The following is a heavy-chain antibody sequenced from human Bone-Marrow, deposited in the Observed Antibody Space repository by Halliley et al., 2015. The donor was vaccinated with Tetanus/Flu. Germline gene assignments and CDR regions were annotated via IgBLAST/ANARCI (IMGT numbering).Heavy chain of an antibody. J-gene: IGHJ4*02. CDR3: ATFEYSSSDFDY. Sequence: MGIIVPGDSDTRYSPSFQGQVPFPADKSTSSAYLQWSSLRASDTAMYYCATFEYSSSDFDYWGQGTPVTISS. V-gene: IGHV5-51*01. D-gene: IGHD4-4*01. CDR2: IVPGDSDT.